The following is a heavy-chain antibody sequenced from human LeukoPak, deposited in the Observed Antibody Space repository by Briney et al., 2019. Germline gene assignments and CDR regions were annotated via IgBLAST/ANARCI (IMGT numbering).Heavy chain of an antibody. V-gene: IGHV3-48*03. CDR3: ARVYSGWYYFDY. D-gene: IGHD5-12*01. CDR1: GFTFSIYE. Sequence: PGGSLRLSCAASGFTFSIYEMKWVPQAPGKGLEWVSYLSSSCSTIYYADSVKGRFTISRDNAKNSLYLQMNSLRAEDTAVYYCARVYSGWYYFDYWGQGTLVTVSS. J-gene: IGHJ4*02. CDR2: LSSSCSTI.